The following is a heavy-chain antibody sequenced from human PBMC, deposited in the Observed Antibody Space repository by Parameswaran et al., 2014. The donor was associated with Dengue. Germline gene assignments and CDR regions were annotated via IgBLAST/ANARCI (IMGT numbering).Heavy chain of an antibody. CDR3: ARTTIFGVARGGLDY. Sequence: PGKGLEWVGSIYYSGSTYYNPSLKSRVTISVDTSKNQLSLKLSSVTAADTAVYYCARTTIFGVARGGLDYWGQGTLVTVSS. J-gene: IGHJ4*02. V-gene: IGHV4-39*01. D-gene: IGHD3-3*01. CDR2: IYYSGST.